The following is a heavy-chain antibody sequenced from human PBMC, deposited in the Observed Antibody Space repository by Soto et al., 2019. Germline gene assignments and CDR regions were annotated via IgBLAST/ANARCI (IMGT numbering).Heavy chain of an antibody. Sequence: SETLSLTCTVSGGSMRNYFWTWIRQPPGKGLEWIGYIHYSGTTSFFPSYNPSLRSRVTISEDTSKNQFSLKLLSVTTADTAVYFCAAGEASSRNLTPYYLDFWGQGTLVTVSS. CDR1: GGSMRNYF. J-gene: IGHJ4*02. V-gene: IGHV4-59*01. CDR2: IHYSGTT. CDR3: AAGEASSRNLTPYYLDF. D-gene: IGHD6-13*01.